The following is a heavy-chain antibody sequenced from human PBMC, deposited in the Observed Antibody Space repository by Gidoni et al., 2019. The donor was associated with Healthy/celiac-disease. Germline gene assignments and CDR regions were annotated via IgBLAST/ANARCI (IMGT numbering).Heavy chain of an antibody. CDR3: ARGGYYDSSGLNWFDP. CDR1: GGSISSYY. CDR2: IYYSGST. J-gene: IGHJ5*02. Sequence: QVQLQESGPGLVKPSATLSLTCTVSGGSISSYYWRWIRQPPGKGLEWIGYIYYSGSTNYNPSLKSRVTISVDTSKNQFSLKLSSVTAADTAVYYCARGGYYDSSGLNWFDPWGQGTLVTVSS. V-gene: IGHV4-59*01. D-gene: IGHD3-22*01.